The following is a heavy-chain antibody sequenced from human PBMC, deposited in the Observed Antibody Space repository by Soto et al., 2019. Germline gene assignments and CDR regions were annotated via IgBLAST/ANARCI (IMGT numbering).Heavy chain of an antibody. V-gene: IGHV3-23*01. D-gene: IGHD1-20*01. CDR3: AKAKNDYNWDNRPPFDY. CDR2: ISANDVGT. J-gene: IGHJ4*02. CDR1: GFTLSNYA. Sequence: SGGSLRLSCEASGFTLSNYAITWVRQAPGKGLEWVSLISANDVGTYYAESVKTRFTISTDQSRNTVYLQMDSLRADDTAIYYCAKAKNDYNWDNRPPFDYWGQGTLVTVSP.